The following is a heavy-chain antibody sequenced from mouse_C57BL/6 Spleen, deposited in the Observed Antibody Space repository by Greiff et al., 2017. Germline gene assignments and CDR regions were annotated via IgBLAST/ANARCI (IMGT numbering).Heavy chain of an antibody. Sequence: VQLQQSGPELVKPGASVKISCKASGYTFTDYYMNWVKQSHGKSLEWIGDINPNNGGTSYNQKFKGKATLTVDKSSSTAYMELRSLTSEDSAVYYYARSPIYYYGSSYDYWGQGTTLTVSS. CDR2: INPNNGGT. CDR3: ARSPIYYYGSSYDY. D-gene: IGHD1-1*01. J-gene: IGHJ2*01. CDR1: GYTFTDYY. V-gene: IGHV1-26*01.